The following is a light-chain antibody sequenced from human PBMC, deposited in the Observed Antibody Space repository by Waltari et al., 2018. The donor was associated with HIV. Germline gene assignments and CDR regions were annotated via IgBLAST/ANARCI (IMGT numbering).Light chain of an antibody. V-gene: IGKV3-20*01. J-gene: IGKJ1*01. CDR1: QRVSSGY. CDR3: QQYGSSPRT. Sequence: DIVLTQSPATLSLSPAERATLSCRASQRVSSGYLAWYQQKPGQAPRLLIYGASSRATGIPDRFSGSGSGTDFSLTISRLEPEDFAVYYCQQYGSSPRTFGQGTKVEIK. CDR2: GAS.